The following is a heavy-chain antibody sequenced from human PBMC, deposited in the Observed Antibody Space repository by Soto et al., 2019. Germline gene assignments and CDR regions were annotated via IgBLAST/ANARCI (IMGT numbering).Heavy chain of an antibody. J-gene: IGHJ6*02. CDR3: ARGGRIVVVPAAIVNGMDV. D-gene: IGHD2-2*02. V-gene: IGHV1-69*01. CDR2: IIPFFGTA. CDR1: GGTFSSYA. Sequence: QVQLVQSGAEVKKPGSSVKVSCKASGGTFSSYAISWVRQAPGQVLEWMGGIIPFFGTANYAQKFQGRVTITADESTSEAYMELSSLRSEDTAVYYCARGGRIVVVPAAIVNGMDVWGQGTTVTVSS.